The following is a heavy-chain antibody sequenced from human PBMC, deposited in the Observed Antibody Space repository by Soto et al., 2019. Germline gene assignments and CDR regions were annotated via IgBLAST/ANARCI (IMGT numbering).Heavy chain of an antibody. CDR2: ISDSGGST. V-gene: IGHV3-23*01. J-gene: IGHJ4*02. D-gene: IGHD2-15*01. CDR1: GFTFSSYA. CDR3: AKGREAMNIVVVVAAMDY. Sequence: EVQLLESGGGLVQPGGSLSLSCAASGFTFSSYAMSCVRQAPGQGLEWVSAISDSGGSTYYADSVKGRFTISRDNSKNTQYVQMNSLRAEYTAVYYCAKGREAMNIVVVVAAMDYWGQGTLIIVSS.